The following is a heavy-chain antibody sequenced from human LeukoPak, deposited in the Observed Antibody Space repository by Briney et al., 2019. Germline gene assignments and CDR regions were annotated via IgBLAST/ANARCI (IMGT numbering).Heavy chain of an antibody. D-gene: IGHD3-9*01. CDR1: GFTFSSYW. CDR3: ARAWERYFDWSFDY. Sequence: GGSLRLPCAASGFTFSSYWMSWVRQAPGKGLEWVANIKQDGSEKYYVDSVKGRFTISRDNAKNSLYLQMNSLRAEDTAVYYCARAWERYFDWSFDYWGQGTLVTVSS. V-gene: IGHV3-7*01. CDR2: IKQDGSEK. J-gene: IGHJ4*02.